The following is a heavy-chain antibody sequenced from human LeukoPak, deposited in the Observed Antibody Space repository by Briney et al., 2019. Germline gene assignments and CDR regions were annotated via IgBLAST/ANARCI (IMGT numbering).Heavy chain of an antibody. Sequence: ASVKVSCKASGYTFTSYAMNWVRQAPGQGLEWMGWINTNTGNPTYAQGFTGRFVFSLDTSVSTAYLQISSLKAEDTAVYYCARLDSSGYYYYHYAMDVWGQGTTVTVSS. CDR3: ARLDSSGYYYYHYAMDV. J-gene: IGHJ6*02. D-gene: IGHD3-22*01. CDR1: GYTFTSYA. CDR2: INTNTGNP. V-gene: IGHV7-4-1*02.